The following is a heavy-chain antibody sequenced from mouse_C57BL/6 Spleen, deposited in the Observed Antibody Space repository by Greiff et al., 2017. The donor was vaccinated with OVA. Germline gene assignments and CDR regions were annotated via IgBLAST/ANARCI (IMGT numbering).Heavy chain of an antibody. V-gene: IGHV8-12*01. CDR2: IYWDDDK. CDR1: GFSLSTSGMG. J-gene: IGHJ1*03. D-gene: IGHD2-5*01. Sequence: QVTLKESGPGILQSSQTLSLTCSFSGFSLSTSGMGVSWIRQPSGKGLEWLAHIYWDDDKRYNPSLKSRLTISKDTSRNQVFLKITSVDTADTATYYCARNSNYGWYFDVWGTGTTVTVSS. CDR3: ARNSNYGWYFDV.